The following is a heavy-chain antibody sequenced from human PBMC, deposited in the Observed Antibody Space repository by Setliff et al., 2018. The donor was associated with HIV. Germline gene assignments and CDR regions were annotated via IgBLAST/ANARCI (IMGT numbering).Heavy chain of an antibody. CDR1: GVSVRSGDH. V-gene: IGHV4-30-4*08. Sequence: PSETLSLTCTVSGVSVRSGDHWSWVRQAPGKGLELIGYFSYTDEPYINYLEYFNPSLKNRLAITLDKPRNQFSLKLTSVTAADTAVYYCGRERSSWYNTSPYYFDSWGQGTLVTVSS. CDR2: FSYTDEP. J-gene: IGHJ4*02. CDR3: GRERSSWYNTSPYYFDS. D-gene: IGHD1-20*01.